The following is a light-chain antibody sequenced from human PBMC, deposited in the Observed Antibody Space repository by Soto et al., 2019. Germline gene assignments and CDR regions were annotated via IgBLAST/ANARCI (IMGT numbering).Light chain of an antibody. CDR2: GAS. CDR1: QSVSSNY. J-gene: IGKJ1*01. Sequence: EIVLTQSPGTLSLSPGERATLSCRASQSVSSNYLAWYQQKPGQAPRLLIYGASSRATGIPDRFSGSGSGTDFTLTISRLEPEDFAVYYCQPYGDSRTLGRGTKVDI. CDR3: QPYGDSRT. V-gene: IGKV3-20*01.